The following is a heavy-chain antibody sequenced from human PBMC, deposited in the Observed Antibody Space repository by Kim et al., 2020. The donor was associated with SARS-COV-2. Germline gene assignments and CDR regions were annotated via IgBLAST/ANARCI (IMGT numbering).Heavy chain of an antibody. J-gene: IGHJ3*01. V-gene: IGHV3-23*01. CDR2: ISGNGSST. Sequence: GGSLRLSCAASGFTFSSYSMSWVRQAPGKGLEWVSRISGNGSSTNYADSVKGRFTISRDSAKNTLYLQMNSLRAEDTAVYYCAKVIIAAAGRGFDVWGQGTMVTVSS. CDR3: AKVIIAAAGRGFDV. D-gene: IGHD6-13*01. CDR1: GFTFSSYS.